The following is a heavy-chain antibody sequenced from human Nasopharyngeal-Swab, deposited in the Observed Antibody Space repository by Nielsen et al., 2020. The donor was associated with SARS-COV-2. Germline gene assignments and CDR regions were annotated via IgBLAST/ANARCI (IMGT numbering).Heavy chain of an antibody. J-gene: IGHJ6*02. CDR1: GASVSSNSAG. CDR3: ASGGSGWSHYYYYGMDV. CDR2: TYYRSKWYN. Sequence: LRLSCAISGASVSSNSAGWNGTRQSPLRGLEWLGRTYYRSKWYNDYAVSVKSRITINPDTSKNQFSLQLNSVTPEDTAVYYCASGGSGWSHYYYYGMDVWGQGTTVTVSS. V-gene: IGHV6-1*01. D-gene: IGHD6-19*01.